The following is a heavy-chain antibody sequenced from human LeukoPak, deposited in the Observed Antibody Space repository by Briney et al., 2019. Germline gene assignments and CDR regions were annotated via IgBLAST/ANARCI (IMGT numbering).Heavy chain of an antibody. J-gene: IGHJ5*02. Sequence: SETLSLTCTVSGASISSDYWSWIRQPAGKGLEWIGRVYPTGSTNFSPSLKNRVTMSIDTSKNQFSLTLSSVTAADTAVYYCARLGGTNWYNWFDPWGQGTLVTVSS. D-gene: IGHD1-1*01. CDR1: GASISSDY. CDR3: ARLGGTNWYNWFDP. CDR2: VYPTGST. V-gene: IGHV4-4*07.